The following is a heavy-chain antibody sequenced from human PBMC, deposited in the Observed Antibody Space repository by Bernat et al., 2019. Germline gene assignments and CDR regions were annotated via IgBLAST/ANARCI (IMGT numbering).Heavy chain of an antibody. CDR3: AKDGRIAARRADYFDY. J-gene: IGHJ4*02. Sequence: EVQLLESGGGLVQPGGSLRLSCAASGFTFSSYAMSWVRQAPGKGLEWVSAISGSGGSTYYADSVKGRLTISRDDSKNTLYLQMNSLRAEDTAVYYCAKDGRIAARRADYFDYWGQGTLVTVSS. CDR1: GFTFSSYA. D-gene: IGHD6-6*01. V-gene: IGHV3-23*01. CDR2: ISGSGGST.